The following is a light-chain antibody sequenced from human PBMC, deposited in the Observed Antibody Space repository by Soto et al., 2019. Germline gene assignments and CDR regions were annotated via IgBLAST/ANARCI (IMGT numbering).Light chain of an antibody. J-gene: IGLJ2*01. CDR3: CSYAGSYPYVV. V-gene: IGLV2-11*01. CDR2: DVS. CDR1: SSDVGGYNY. Sequence: QSALTQPRSVSGSPGQSVTISCTGTSSDVGGYNYVSWYQQHPGKAPKLMIYDVSKRPSGVPDRFSGSKSGNTASLTISGLQAEDEGDYYCCSYAGSYPYVVFGGGTKLPVL.